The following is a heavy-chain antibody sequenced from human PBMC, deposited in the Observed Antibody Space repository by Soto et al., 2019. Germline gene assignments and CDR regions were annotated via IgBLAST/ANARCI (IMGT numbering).Heavy chain of an antibody. D-gene: IGHD6-13*01. CDR3: ARVDLAAAVTYYFDY. CDR2: ISAYNGNK. Sequence: QVPLVQSGAAVKKPGASVKVSCKSSCYTFTSYGISWVRQAPGQGLEWMGWISAYNGNKNYAQKLQGRVTMTTDTSTSTAYMELRSLRSDDTAVYYCARVDLAAAVTYYFDYWGQGTLVTVSS. CDR1: CYTFTSYG. J-gene: IGHJ4*02. V-gene: IGHV1-18*01.